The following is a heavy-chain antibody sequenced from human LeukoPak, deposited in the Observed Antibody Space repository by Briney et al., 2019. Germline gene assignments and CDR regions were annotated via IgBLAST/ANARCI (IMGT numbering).Heavy chain of an antibody. CDR3: ARVGEYSSSWYYFDY. D-gene: IGHD6-13*01. CDR2: INPNSGGT. CDR1: GYTFTGYY. Sequence: AASVKVSCKASGYTFTGYYMHWVRQAPGQGLEWMGWINPNSGGTNYAQKFQGRVTMTRDTSISTAYMELSRLRSDDTAVYYCARVGEYSSSWYYFDYWGQGTLVTVSS. J-gene: IGHJ4*02. V-gene: IGHV1-2*02.